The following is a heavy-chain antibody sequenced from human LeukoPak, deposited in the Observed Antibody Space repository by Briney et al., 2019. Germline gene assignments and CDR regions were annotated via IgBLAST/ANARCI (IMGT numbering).Heavy chain of an antibody. Sequence: PGGSLRLSCAASGFTFSSYGMHWVRQAPGKGLEWVAVISYDGSNKYYADSVKGRFTISRDNSKNTLYLQMNSLRAEDTAVYYCAKGSAGGRPYYFDYWGQGTLVPVSS. V-gene: IGHV3-30*18. CDR3: AKGSAGGRPYYFDY. D-gene: IGHD6-13*01. CDR1: GFTFSSYG. J-gene: IGHJ4*02. CDR2: ISYDGSNK.